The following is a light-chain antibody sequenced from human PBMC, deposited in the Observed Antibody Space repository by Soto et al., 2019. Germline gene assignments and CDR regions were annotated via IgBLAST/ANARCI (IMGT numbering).Light chain of an antibody. J-gene: IGKJ5*01. V-gene: IGKV3D-20*02. CDR1: QSFSSNY. Sequence: ESGLTQSPGTLSFSPGYRATLFCRASQSFSSNYLAWYQQNPGQAPRLLIYGASTRATGIPDRFSGSGSGTDFTLTISSLEFGDSAVYYCQQRNIWPPVTFGQGTRLEIK. CDR2: GAS. CDR3: QQRNIWPPVT.